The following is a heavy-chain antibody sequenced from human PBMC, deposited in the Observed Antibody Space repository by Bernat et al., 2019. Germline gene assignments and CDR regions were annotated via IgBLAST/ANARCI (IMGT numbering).Heavy chain of an antibody. J-gene: IGHJ5*02. CDR1: GGSFSGYY. D-gene: IGHD3-9*01. CDR2: INHRGGI. V-gene: IGHV4-34*01. Sequence: QVQLQQWGAGLLKPSETLSLTCAIYGGSFSGYYWSWIRQSPGKGLEWIGEINHRGGINYNPSLKSRVTISTDKSKKQFSLRMSSVTAADTAVYYCARGTESGNFDWSRKQRGWWFDPRGQGTLVTVSS. CDR3: ARGTESGNFDWSRKQRGWWFDP.